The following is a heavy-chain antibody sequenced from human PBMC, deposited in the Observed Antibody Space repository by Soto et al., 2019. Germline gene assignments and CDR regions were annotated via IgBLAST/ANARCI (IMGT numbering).Heavy chain of an antibody. CDR2: IIPFFDSA. J-gene: IGHJ3*02. Sequence: QVQLVQSGAEVKKPGSSVKVSCKASGATFSNYAISWLRQAPGQGLEWMGGIIPFFDSANYAQNFQGRVTITADKSTSTAYLELSSLRSEDTAVYYCVKSVEMVTRDAFDIWGQGTMVTVSS. CDR3: VKSVEMVTRDAFDI. V-gene: IGHV1-69*06. D-gene: IGHD5-18*01. CDR1: GATFSNYA.